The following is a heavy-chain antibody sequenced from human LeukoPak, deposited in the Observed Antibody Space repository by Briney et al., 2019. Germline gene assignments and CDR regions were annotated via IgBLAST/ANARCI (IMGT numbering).Heavy chain of an antibody. CDR1: GGTFSSYA. CDR3: ARGYSSSWDLNWFDP. D-gene: IGHD6-13*01. Sequence: ASVTVSCKASGGTFSSYAISWVRQAPGQGLEWMGGIIPIFGTANYAQRFQGRVTITADESTSTAYMELSSLRSEDTAVYYCARGYSSSWDLNWFDPWGQGTLVTVSS. J-gene: IGHJ5*02. V-gene: IGHV1-69*13. CDR2: IIPIFGTA.